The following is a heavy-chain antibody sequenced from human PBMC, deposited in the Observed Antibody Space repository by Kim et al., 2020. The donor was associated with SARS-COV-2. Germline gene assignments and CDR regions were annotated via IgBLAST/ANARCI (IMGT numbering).Heavy chain of an antibody. V-gene: IGHV3-66*01. Sequence: GGSLRLSCAASGFSVSNNYMNWVRQAPGKGLEWVSILYRGGTTYYADSVKVRFTISRDNSKNTLFLQMNSLRAEDTAIYYCARGGYYDGSGYRYYFDYWGQGILVTVSS. CDR3: ARGGYYDGSGYRYYFDY. J-gene: IGHJ4*02. D-gene: IGHD3-22*01. CDR2: LYRGGTT. CDR1: GFSVSNNY.